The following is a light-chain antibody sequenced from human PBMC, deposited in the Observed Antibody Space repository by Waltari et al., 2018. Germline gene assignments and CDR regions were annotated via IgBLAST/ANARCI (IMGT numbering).Light chain of an antibody. CDR3: QQSANFPLT. CDR1: QGISTW. J-gene: IGKJ4*01. V-gene: IGKV1-12*01. CDR2: AAS. Sequence: DIQMTQSPSSASASVGDRVTITCRASQGISTWLTWYQQKPGEVPKLLIYAASTLETGVPSRFSGGGSGTEFTLTINSLHPEDFATYYCQQSANFPLTFGGGTKVEIK.